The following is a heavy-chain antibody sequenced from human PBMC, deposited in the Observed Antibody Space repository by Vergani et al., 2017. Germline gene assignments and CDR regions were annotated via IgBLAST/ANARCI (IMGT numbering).Heavy chain of an antibody. CDR2: MTWNSGSI. D-gene: IGHD3-22*01. V-gene: IGHV3-9*01. CDR3: AKGGDSDSSGYYQEFDY. J-gene: IGHJ4*02. Sequence: EVQLVESGGGLVQPGRSLRVSCAASGFTFDDYAMHWVRQAPGKGLEWVSGMTWNSGSIGYADSVRGRFTISRDNAKNSLYLQMNSLRAEDTALYYCAKGGDSDSSGYYQEFDYWGQGTLVTVSS. CDR1: GFTFDDYA.